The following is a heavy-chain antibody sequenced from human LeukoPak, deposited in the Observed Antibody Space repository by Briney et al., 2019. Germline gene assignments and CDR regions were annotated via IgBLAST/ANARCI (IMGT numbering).Heavy chain of an antibody. CDR3: ATIVVVVITTELAFDI. V-gene: IGHV3-30*02. D-gene: IGHD3-22*01. Sequence: PGGSLSLSCAASGFTFSSYGMHWVRQAPGKGLEWVAFIRYDGSNKYYADSVKGRFTISRDNSKNTLYLQMNSLRAEDTAVYYCATIVVVVITTELAFDIWGQGTMVTVSS. J-gene: IGHJ3*02. CDR2: IRYDGSNK. CDR1: GFTFSSYG.